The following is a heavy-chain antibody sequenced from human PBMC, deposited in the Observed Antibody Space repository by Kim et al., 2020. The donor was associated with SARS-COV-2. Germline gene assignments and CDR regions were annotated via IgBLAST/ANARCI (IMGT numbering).Heavy chain of an antibody. V-gene: IGHV1-3*01. D-gene: IGHD4-17*01. CDR1: GYTFTSYA. CDR2: INAGNGNT. Sequence: ASVKVSCKASGYTFTSYAMHWVRQAPGQRLEWMGWINAGNGNTKYSQKFQGRVTITRDTSASTAYMELSSLRSEDTAVYYCARDSVSRSTVTTRTTNYYYYYGMDVWGQGTTVTVSS. J-gene: IGHJ6*02. CDR3: ARDSVSRSTVTTRTTNYYYYYGMDV.